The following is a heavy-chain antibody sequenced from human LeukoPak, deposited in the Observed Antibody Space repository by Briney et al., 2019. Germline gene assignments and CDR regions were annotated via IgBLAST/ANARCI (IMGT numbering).Heavy chain of an antibody. Sequence: GGSLRLSCAASGFTFDDYGMSWVRQAPGKGLEWVSGINWNGGSTGYADSVKGRFTISRDNAKNSLYLQMNSLRAEDTALYYCARVGPWIEARVYFDYWGQGTLVTVSS. J-gene: IGHJ4*02. D-gene: IGHD6-6*01. CDR3: ARVGPWIEARVYFDY. V-gene: IGHV3-20*04. CDR1: GFTFDDYG. CDR2: INWNGGST.